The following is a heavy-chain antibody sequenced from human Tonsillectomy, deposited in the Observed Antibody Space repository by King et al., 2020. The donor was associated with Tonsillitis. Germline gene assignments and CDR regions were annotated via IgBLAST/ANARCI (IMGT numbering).Heavy chain of an antibody. Sequence: QLVQSGGGLVQPGGSLRLSCAASGFTFTSYAMNWVRQAPGKGLEWVSTISTIDGRTFYADSVRGRFTISRDTSKNMLFLQIRSLRAEDTAIYYCAKDLLGGGYVNFDYWGQGSLVTVSS. D-gene: IGHD5-12*01. V-gene: IGHV3-23*04. CDR2: ISTIDGRT. J-gene: IGHJ4*02. CDR1: GFTFTSYA. CDR3: AKDLLGGGYVNFDY.